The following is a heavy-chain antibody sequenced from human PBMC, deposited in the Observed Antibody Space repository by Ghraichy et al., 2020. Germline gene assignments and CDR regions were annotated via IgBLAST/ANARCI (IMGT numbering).Heavy chain of an antibody. Sequence: QTLSLTCTFSGFSLSTSGMCVSWIRQPPGKALEWLTRIDWDDDKYYSTSLKTRLTISKDTSKNQVVLTMTNMDPVDTATYYCARIMRGDCSSTSCYGYYYYGMDVWGQGTTVTVSS. CDR2: IDWDDDK. D-gene: IGHD2-2*01. CDR3: ARIMRGDCSSTSCYGYYYYGMDV. V-gene: IGHV2-70*11. J-gene: IGHJ6*02. CDR1: GFSLSTSGMC.